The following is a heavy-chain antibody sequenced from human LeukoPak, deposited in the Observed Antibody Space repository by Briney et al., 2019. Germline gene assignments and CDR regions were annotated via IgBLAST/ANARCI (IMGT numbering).Heavy chain of an antibody. D-gene: IGHD3-22*01. Sequence: GGSLRLSCAASGFTFSSYAMSWVRQAPGKGLEWVSAISGSGGSTYYADSVKGRFTISRDNSKNTLYLQMNSLRAEDTAVYYCAKRRNYYDSSGYSYHFDYWGQGTLVTVSS. CDR1: GFTFSSYA. CDR3: AKRRNYYDSSGYSYHFDY. V-gene: IGHV3-23*01. CDR2: ISGSGGST. J-gene: IGHJ4*02.